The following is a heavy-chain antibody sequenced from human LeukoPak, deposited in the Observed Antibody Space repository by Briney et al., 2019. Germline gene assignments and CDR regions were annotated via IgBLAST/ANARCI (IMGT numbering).Heavy chain of an antibody. CDR1: GGSISSYY. J-gene: IGHJ6*03. CDR2: IYYSGST. Sequence: PSETLSLTCTVSGGSISSYYWSWIRQPPGKGLEWIGYIYYSGSTNYNPSLKSRVTISVDTSKNQFSLKLSSVTAADTAVYYCARESPYYYDSSGYYDYYYYYMDVWGKGTTVTISS. CDR3: ARESPYYYDSSGYYDYYYYYMDV. V-gene: IGHV4-59*01. D-gene: IGHD3-22*01.